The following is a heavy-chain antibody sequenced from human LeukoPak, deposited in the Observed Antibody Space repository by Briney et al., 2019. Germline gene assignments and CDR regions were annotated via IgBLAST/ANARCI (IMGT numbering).Heavy chain of an antibody. V-gene: IGHV3-23*01. CDR3: AKGLCSGGSCYDY. CDR2: ISGSGGST. Sequence: GGSLRLSCAASGFTFSSYAMSWVRQAPGKGLEWVSAISGSGGSTYYADSVKGRSTISRDNSKNTLYLQMNSLRAEDTAVYYCAKGLCSGGSCYDYWGQGTLVTVSS. J-gene: IGHJ4*02. CDR1: GFTFSSYA. D-gene: IGHD2-15*01.